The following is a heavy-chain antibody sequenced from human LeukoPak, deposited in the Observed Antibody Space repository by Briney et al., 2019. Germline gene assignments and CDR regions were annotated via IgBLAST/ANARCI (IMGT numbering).Heavy chain of an antibody. V-gene: IGHV1-58*01. CDR3: AADPYSGTPDAFDI. CDR1: GFTFLSSA. CDR2: IVVGSGNT. D-gene: IGHD1-26*01. Sequence: SVKVSCKASGFTFLSSAVQWVRLPRGQRLEWIGWIVVGSGNTNYAQNFQERVTITRDMSTSTAYMELSSLRSEDTAVYYCAADPYSGTPDAFDIWGQGTMVTVSS. J-gene: IGHJ3*02.